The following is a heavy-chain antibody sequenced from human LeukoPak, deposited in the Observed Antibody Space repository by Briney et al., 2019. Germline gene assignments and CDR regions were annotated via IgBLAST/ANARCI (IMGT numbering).Heavy chain of an antibody. CDR1: GFTVSSNE. V-gene: IGHV3-38-3*01. CDR3: AKVRLRGAMVLKYFDY. D-gene: IGHD5-18*01. CDR2: ISGGST. J-gene: IGHJ4*02. Sequence: PGGSLRLSCAASGFTVSSNEMSWVRQAPGKGLEWVSSISGGSTYYADSVKGRFTISRDNSKNTLYLQMNSLRAEDTAVYYCAKVRLRGAMVLKYFDYWGQGTLVTVSS.